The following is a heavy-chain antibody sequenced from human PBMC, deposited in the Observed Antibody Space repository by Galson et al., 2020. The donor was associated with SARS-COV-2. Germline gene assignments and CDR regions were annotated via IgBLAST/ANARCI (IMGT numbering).Heavy chain of an antibody. Sequence: GGSLRLSCAASGFTFSSYSMNWVRQAPGKGLEWVSSISSSSSYIYYADSVKGRFTISRDNSKNTLYLQMNSLRAEDTAVYYCAKDPRVHDYGDYCDYWGQGTLVTVSS. D-gene: IGHD4-17*01. V-gene: IGHV3-21*04. CDR2: ISSSSSYI. CDR3: AKDPRVHDYGDYCDY. J-gene: IGHJ4*02. CDR1: GFTFSSYS.